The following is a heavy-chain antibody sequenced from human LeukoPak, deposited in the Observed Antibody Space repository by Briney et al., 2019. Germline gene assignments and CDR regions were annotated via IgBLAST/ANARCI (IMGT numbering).Heavy chain of an antibody. CDR1: GYTFTSYD. J-gene: IGHJ4*02. CDR2: MNPNSGNT. CDR3: AKGSDTAMVNGPDY. D-gene: IGHD5-18*01. V-gene: IGHV1-8*01. Sequence: ASVKVSCKASGYTFTSYDINWVRQATGQGLEWMGWMNPNSGNTGYAQKFQGRVTMTRNTSISTAYMELSSLRSEDTAVYYCAKGSDTAMVNGPDYWGQGTLVTVSS.